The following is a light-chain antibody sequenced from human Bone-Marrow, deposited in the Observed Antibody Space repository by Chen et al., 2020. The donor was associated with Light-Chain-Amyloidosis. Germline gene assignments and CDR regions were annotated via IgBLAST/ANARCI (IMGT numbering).Light chain of an antibody. V-gene: IGKV1-33*01. Sequence: DIQMTQSPSSLSASIGDRVTITCQASQDINNYLNWYQQKPGKAPKLLMYEGSNLETGVPSRFSGSGSGTAFTFTISSLQPEDIATYYCQQYHSLPPTFGGGTRVETK. CDR2: EGS. J-gene: IGKJ4*01. CDR1: QDINNY. CDR3: QQYHSLPPT.